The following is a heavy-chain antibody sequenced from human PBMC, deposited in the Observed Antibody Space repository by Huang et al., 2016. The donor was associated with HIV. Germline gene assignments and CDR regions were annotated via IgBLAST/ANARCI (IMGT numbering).Heavy chain of an antibody. CDR2: IKQDESEK. J-gene: IGHJ6*02. Sequence: VESGGRLVQPGGSIRLSCVGSTFRFGAYWMSWVRQSPGKGLEWVANIKQDESEKDYVDCVKGRFNISRDNAKKVLFLEMNNVRVEDTATYYCATKTAAMDIWGQGTTVTVS. V-gene: IGHV3-7*01. CDR1: TFRFGAYW. CDR3: ATKTAAMDI. D-gene: IGHD1-7*01.